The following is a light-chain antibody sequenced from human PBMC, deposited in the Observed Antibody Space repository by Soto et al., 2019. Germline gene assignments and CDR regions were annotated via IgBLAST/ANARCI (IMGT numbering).Light chain of an antibody. Sequence: DIQMTQSPSSLSASVGDRVAITCRSSQSISDYLNWYQQKPGKALKLVIYGGSNLKSGFPPRFTGSGSGSEFTLTIRGLQPDDFAIYFCQQSYSLPLTFGPGTKVDV. CDR2: GGS. CDR3: QQSYSLPLT. J-gene: IGKJ3*01. V-gene: IGKV1-39*01. CDR1: QSISDY.